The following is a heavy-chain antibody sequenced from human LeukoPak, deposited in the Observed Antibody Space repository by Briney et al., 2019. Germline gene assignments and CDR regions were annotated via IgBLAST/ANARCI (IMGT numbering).Heavy chain of an antibody. CDR1: GYTFIDYY. D-gene: IGHD6-19*01. Sequence: ASVKVSCKASGYTFIDYYMHWVRQAPGQGLEWMGWINPNSGGTNYAQKFQGRVTMTRDTSISTAYMELSRLRSDDTAVYYCARVFVAVAANQFDYWGQGTLVTVSS. V-gene: IGHV1-2*02. J-gene: IGHJ4*02. CDR3: ARVFVAVAANQFDY. CDR2: INPNSGGT.